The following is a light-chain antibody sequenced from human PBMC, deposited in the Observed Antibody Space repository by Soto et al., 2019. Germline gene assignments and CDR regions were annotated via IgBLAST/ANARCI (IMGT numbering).Light chain of an antibody. CDR1: QTVSGNY. CDR2: GSS. J-gene: IGKJ2*01. CDR3: QQYGSSPPYS. Sequence: EIVLTQSPGTLSLSPGERATLSCRASQTVSGNYLAWYQQKPRQSPRLLIYGSSDRASGIPDRFSGSAAGTYFTLTITRVVPADFAVYYCQQYGSSPPYSFGQGTKLHIK. V-gene: IGKV3-20*01.